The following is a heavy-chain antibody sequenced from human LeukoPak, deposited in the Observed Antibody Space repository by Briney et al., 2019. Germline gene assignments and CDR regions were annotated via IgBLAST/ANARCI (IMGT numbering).Heavy chain of an antibody. CDR1: GGSISSYY. CDR3: ARDSDHTAMVFKSFDY. D-gene: IGHD5-18*01. CDR2: IYYSGSI. J-gene: IGHJ4*02. V-gene: IGHV4-59*12. Sequence: SETLSLTCTVSGGSISSYYWSWIRQPPGKGLEWIGYIYYSGSIYYNPSLKSRVTISVDTSKNQFSLKLSSVTAADTAVYYCARDSDHTAMVFKSFDYWGQGTLVTVSS.